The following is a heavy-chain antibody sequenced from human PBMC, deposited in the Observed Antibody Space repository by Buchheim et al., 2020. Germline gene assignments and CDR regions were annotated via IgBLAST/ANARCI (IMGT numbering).Heavy chain of an antibody. J-gene: IGHJ5*02. V-gene: IGHV4-34*01. Sequence: QVQLQQWGAGLLKPSETLSLTCAVYGGSFSGSSWSWIRQPPGKGLEWIGEINHSGSTNYNPSLKSRVTISVDTSKNRFSLKLSSVTSADTAVYYCARGYYGSGRRENWFDPWGQGTL. CDR2: INHSGST. CDR3: ARGYYGSGRRENWFDP. CDR1: GGSFSGSS. D-gene: IGHD3-10*01.